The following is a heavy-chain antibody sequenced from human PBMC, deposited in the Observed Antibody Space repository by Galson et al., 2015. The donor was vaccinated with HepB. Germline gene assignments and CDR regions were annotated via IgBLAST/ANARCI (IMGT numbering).Heavy chain of an antibody. Sequence: SLRLSCAASGFAFSTYSMNWVRQAPGKGLEWVSYISNSGSPIYYADSVKGRFTISRDDAKNSLYLQMNSLRDEDTAVYYCARGSSWVEDWGQGTLVTVSS. CDR3: ARGSSWVED. D-gene: IGHD6-13*01. V-gene: IGHV3-48*02. CDR1: GFAFSTYS. CDR2: ISNSGSPI. J-gene: IGHJ4*02.